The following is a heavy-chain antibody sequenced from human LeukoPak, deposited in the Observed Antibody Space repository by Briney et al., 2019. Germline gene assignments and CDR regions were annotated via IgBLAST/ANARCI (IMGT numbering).Heavy chain of an antibody. V-gene: IGHV4-34*01. CDR1: GGSFSGYY. CDR3: ARSRGYSYGRYYFDY. Sequence: SETLSLTCAVYGGSFSGYYWSWIRQPPGKGLEWIGEINHSGNTNYNPSLKSRVTISVDTSKNQFFLKLSSVTAADTAVYYCARSRGYSYGRYYFDYWGQGTLVTVSS. J-gene: IGHJ4*02. D-gene: IGHD5-18*01. CDR2: INHSGNT.